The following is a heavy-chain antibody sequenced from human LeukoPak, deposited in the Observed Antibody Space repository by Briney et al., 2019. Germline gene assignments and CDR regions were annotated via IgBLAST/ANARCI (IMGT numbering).Heavy chain of an antibody. D-gene: IGHD4-11*01. CDR3: AKDAQRGFDYSNSLEY. Sequence: PGGSLTLSCVASQFRFPFSHYGMHWVRQAPGRGLDWVAVIWSAGTNQYYADSVKGRFTISRDNSKNTVYLQMNSLRAEDTAVYFCAKDAQRGFDYSNSLEYWGQGTLVAVSS. V-gene: IGHV3-33*06. J-gene: IGHJ4*02. CDR1: QFRFPFSHYG. CDR2: IWSAGTNQ.